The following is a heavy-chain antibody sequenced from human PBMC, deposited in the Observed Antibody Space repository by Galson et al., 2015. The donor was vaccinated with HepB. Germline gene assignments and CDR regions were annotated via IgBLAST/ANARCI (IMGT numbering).Heavy chain of an antibody. V-gene: IGHV5-51*01. J-gene: IGHJ6*02. CDR2: IYPGDSDT. CDR1: GYSFTSYW. D-gene: IGHD4-11*01. Sequence: QSGAEVKKPGESLKISCKGSGYSFTSYWIGWVRQMPGKGLEWMGIIYPGDSDTRYSPSFQGQVTTSADKSISTAYLQWSSLKASDTAMYYCARQATSNPYYYYGMDVWGQGTTVTVSS. CDR3: ARQATSNPYYYYGMDV.